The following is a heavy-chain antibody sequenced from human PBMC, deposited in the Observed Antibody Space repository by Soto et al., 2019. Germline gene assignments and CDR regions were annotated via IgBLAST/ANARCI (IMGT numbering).Heavy chain of an antibody. D-gene: IGHD3-10*01. CDR2: INHSGST. J-gene: IGHJ6*02. CDR1: GGSFSGYY. Sequence: PSETLSLTCAVYGGSFSGYYWSWIRQPPGKGLEWIGEINHSGSTNYNPSLKSRVTISVDTSKNQFSLKLSSVTAAGTAVYYCARLLWHPYGMDVWGQGTTVTVSS. CDR3: ARLLWHPYGMDV. V-gene: IGHV4-34*01.